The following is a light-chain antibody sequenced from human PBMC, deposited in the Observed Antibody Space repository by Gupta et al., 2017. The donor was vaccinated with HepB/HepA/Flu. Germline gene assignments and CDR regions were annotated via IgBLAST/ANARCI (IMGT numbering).Light chain of an antibody. CDR1: SRDVGYNH. J-gene: IGLJ2*01. CDR2: DVS. Sequence: QSALTQPASVSGSPGQSITISCTGTSRDVGYNHVSLYQQHPGKAPKLLILDVSNRPSGVANRFSGSKSGNTASLTISGLQAGDEADYYCSSYTDTSTLVVFGGGTKVTVL. CDR3: SSYTDTSTLVV. V-gene: IGLV2-14*03.